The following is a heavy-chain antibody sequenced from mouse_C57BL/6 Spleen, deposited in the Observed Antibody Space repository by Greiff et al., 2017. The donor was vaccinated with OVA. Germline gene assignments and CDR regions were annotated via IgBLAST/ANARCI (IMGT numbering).Heavy chain of an antibody. D-gene: IGHD2-4*01. J-gene: IGHJ4*01. CDR3: ARPPYYDYDRGAMDY. Sequence: VKLQQPGAELVKPGASVKMSCKASGYTFTSYWITWVKQRPGQGLEWIGDIYPGSGSTNYNEKFKSKATLTVDTSSSTAYMQLSSLTSEDSAVYYCARPPYYDYDRGAMDYWGQGTSVTVSS. CDR1: GYTFTSYW. CDR2: IYPGSGST. V-gene: IGHV1-55*01.